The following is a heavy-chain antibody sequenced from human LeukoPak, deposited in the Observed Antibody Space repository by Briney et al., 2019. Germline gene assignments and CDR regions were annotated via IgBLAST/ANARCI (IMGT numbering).Heavy chain of an antibody. V-gene: IGHV4-4*02. Sequence: KPSGTLSLTCAVSGGSISSSNWWSWVRQPPGKGLEWIGEINHSGSTNYNPSLKSRVTISVDTSKNQFSLKLSSVTAADTAVYYCARDYVWGSYRFDYWGQGTLVTVSS. CDR2: INHSGST. CDR3: ARDYVWGSYRFDY. CDR1: GGSISSSNW. J-gene: IGHJ4*02. D-gene: IGHD3-16*02.